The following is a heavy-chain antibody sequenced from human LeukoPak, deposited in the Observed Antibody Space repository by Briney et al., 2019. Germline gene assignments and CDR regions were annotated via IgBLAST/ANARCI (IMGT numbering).Heavy chain of an antibody. D-gene: IGHD3-3*01. CDR1: GFTFDDYG. Sequence: GGSLRLSCAASGFTFDDYGMSWVRQAPGKGLEWVANIKQDGSEKYYVDSVKGRFTISRDNAKNSLYLQMNSLRAEDTAVYYCARGYDLADYWGQGTLVTVSS. CDR3: ARGYDLADY. J-gene: IGHJ4*02. V-gene: IGHV3-7*04. CDR2: IKQDGSEK.